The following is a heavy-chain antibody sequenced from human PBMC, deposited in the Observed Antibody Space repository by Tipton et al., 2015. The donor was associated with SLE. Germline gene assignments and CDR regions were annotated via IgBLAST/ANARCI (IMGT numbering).Heavy chain of an antibody. D-gene: IGHD6-6*01. J-gene: IGHJ4*02. Sequence: TLSLTCTVSGGSISGFYWTWIRQPPGKGLEWIGYSFYSRSTYYNPSLQSRVTISTDTSKNQFSLRLSSVTAADTAVCYCASGSSIAPGGYWGQGTLVTVSS. CDR2: SFYSRST. V-gene: IGHV4-59*01. CDR3: ASGSSIAPGGY. CDR1: GGSISGFY.